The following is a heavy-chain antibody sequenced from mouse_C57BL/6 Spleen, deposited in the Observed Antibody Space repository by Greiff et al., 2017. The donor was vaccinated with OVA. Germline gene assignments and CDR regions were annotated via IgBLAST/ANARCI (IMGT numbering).Heavy chain of an antibody. D-gene: IGHD2-2*01. CDR3: AREGVTPYYYAMDY. V-gene: IGHV1-52*01. J-gene: IGHJ4*01. Sequence: VKLQQPGAELVRPGSSVKLSCKASGYTFTSYWMHWVKQRPIQGLEWIGNIDPSDSETHYNQKFKDKATLTVDKSSSTAYMQLSSLTSEDSAVYYCAREGVTPYYYAMDYWGQGTSVTVSS. CDR2: IDPSDSET. CDR1: GYTFTSYW.